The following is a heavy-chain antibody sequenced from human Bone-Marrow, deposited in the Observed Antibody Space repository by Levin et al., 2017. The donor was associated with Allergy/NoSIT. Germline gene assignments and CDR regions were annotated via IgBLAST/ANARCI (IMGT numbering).Heavy chain of an antibody. CDR3: ARDRVGLAIFGVVIIGWFDP. CDR2: INPSGGST. D-gene: IGHD3-3*01. V-gene: IGHV1-46*01. Sequence: AASVKVSCKASGYTFTSYYMHWVRQAPGQGLEWMGIINPSGGSTSYAQKFQGRVTMTRDTSTSTVYMELSSLRSEDTAVYYCARDRVGLAIFGVVIIGWFDPWGQGTLVTVSS. J-gene: IGHJ5*02. CDR1: GYTFTSYY.